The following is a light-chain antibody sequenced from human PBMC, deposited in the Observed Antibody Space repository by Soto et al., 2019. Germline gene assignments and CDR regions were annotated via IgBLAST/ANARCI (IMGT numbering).Light chain of an antibody. J-gene: IGLJ1*01. CDR1: STDFVSYNR. CDR3: YSFTSGNTLYV. Sequence: QSVLTQPPSVSGSPGQSVTISCTGTSTDFVSYNRVSWYQQPPGTAPKLIIYEASNRPSGVPDRFSGSKSGNTASLTISGLQAADEADYYCYSFTSGNTLYVFGTGTKVTVL. CDR2: EAS. V-gene: IGLV2-18*02.